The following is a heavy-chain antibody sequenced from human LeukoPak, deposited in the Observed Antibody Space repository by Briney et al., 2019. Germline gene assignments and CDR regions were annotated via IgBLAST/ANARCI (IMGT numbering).Heavy chain of an antibody. CDR2: IWYDGSNK. J-gene: IGHJ3*01. D-gene: IGHD2-15*01. CDR3: ARESLSGSRGQGGGFDL. Sequence: GGSLRLSCAASGFTFSSHGIHWVRRAPGKGLEWVTVIWYDGSNKYYADSVKGRYTITRDNSKNTADLQMNSLSAEDTAVYYCARESLSGSRGQGGGFDLWGQGTMVTVSS. V-gene: IGHV3-33*01. CDR1: GFTFSSHG.